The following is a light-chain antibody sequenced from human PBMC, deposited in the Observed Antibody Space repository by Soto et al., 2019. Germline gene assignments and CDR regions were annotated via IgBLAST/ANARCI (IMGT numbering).Light chain of an antibody. J-gene: IGKJ2*01. CDR1: QGVSAY. CDR3: QQSYRTPHT. CDR2: SAS. Sequence: IQMTPPPSSLSASVGDRVTISCRASQGVSAYLLWYQLRQGRAPKLLIYSASTLLSWVPSRFSGGGSGTNFPLTISSLQPEDFATYYCQQSYRTPHTFGPGTKLET. V-gene: IGKV1-39*01.